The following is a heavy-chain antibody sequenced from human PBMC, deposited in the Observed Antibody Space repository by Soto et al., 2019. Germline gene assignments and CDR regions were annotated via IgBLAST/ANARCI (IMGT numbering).Heavy chain of an antibody. CDR2: IYHSGST. CDR1: GYSISSGYY. D-gene: IGHD1-1*01. J-gene: IGHJ4*02. CDR3: ARANYYFDY. V-gene: IGHV4-38-2*01. Sequence: SETLSLTCAVSGYSISSGYYWGWIRQPPGKGLEWIGSIYHSGSTYYNPSLRSRVTISVDTSKNQFSLKLSSVTAADTAVYYCARANYYFDYWGQGTLGTV.